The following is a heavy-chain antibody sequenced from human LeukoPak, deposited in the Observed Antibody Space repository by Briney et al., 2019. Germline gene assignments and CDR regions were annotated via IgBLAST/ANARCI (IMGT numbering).Heavy chain of an antibody. CDR3: ARDSCSSTSCSIDY. J-gene: IGHJ4*02. V-gene: IGHV4-30-4*08. Sequence: PSQTLSLTSTVPGGSISSGDYYWSWIPQPPGKGLEWIGYIYYGGSTYYHPSLKSRVTISVDTSKNQFSLKLSSVTAADTAVYYCARDSCSSTSCSIDYWGQGTLVTVSS. CDR1: GGSISSGDYY. D-gene: IGHD2-2*01. CDR2: IYYGGST.